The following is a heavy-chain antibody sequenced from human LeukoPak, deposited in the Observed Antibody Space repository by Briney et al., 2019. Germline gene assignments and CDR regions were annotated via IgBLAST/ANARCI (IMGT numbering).Heavy chain of an antibody. CDR1: GGSFSGYY. J-gene: IGHJ4*02. V-gene: IGHV4-34*01. CDR2: INHSGST. Sequence: SETLSLTCAVYGGSFSGYYWSWIRQPPGKGPECVGEINHSGSTNYNPSLKSRVTISVDTSKNQFSLKLSSVTAVDTAVYYCARGVDYYGSGSYCYWGQGTLVTVSS. D-gene: IGHD3-10*01. CDR3: ARGVDYYGSGSYCY.